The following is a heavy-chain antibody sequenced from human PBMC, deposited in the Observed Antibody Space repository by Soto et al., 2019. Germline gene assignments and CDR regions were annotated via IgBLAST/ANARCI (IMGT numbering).Heavy chain of an antibody. D-gene: IGHD5-12*01. V-gene: IGHV3-33*01. Sequence: GGSLRLSCAASGFTFSSYGMHWVRQAPGKGLEWVAVIWYDGSNKYYADSVKGRFTISRDNSKNTLYLQMNSLRAEDTAVYYCAREGRYSGYSDYWGQGTLVTVSS. CDR3: AREGRYSGYSDY. CDR2: IWYDGSNK. J-gene: IGHJ4*02. CDR1: GFTFSSYG.